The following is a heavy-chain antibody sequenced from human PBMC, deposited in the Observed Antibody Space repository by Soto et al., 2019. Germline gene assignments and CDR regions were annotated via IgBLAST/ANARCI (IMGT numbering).Heavy chain of an antibody. CDR3: AKRSMVTTFMASYDH. CDR2: ISGTGGMSGVSAGGTIS. D-gene: IGHD4-17*01. Sequence: GGSLRLSCAASGFTFSDYGLSWVRQAPGKGLEWVAGISGTGGMSGVSAGGTISYYADSVKGRFTISRDNSKNTLYLRMTSLRAEDTAVYYSAKRSMVTTFMASYDHWGQGNLVTVSS. V-gene: IGHV3-23*01. CDR1: GFTFSDYG. J-gene: IGHJ4*02.